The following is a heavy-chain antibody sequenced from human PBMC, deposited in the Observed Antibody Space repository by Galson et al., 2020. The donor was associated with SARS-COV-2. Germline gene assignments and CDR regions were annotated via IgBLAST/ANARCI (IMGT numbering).Heavy chain of an antibody. Sequence: PGGSLRLSCAASGFTFSTYNINWVRQAPGKGLEWVSSISTSGSYIYYSDSVKGRFTISRDNAKNSLYLQMNSLRAEDTAVYYCARDAALGMIRGGGHFDYWGQGTLVTVSS. CDR2: ISTSGSYI. CDR1: GFTFSTYN. D-gene: IGHD3-10*01. V-gene: IGHV3-21*01. CDR3: ARDAALGMIRGGGHFDY. J-gene: IGHJ4*02.